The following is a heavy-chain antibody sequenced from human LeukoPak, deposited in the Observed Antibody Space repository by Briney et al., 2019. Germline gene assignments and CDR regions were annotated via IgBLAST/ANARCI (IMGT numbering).Heavy chain of an antibody. V-gene: IGHV3-33*01. D-gene: IGHD6-13*01. Sequence: LTGGSLRLSCEASGFTFSHFGMHWVRQAPGKGLEWVAVIWSDATNQYYADSVKGRFTISRDNAKNSLYLQMNSLRAEDTAVYYCARVPGEIPAGDYWGQGTLVTVSS. CDR3: ARVPGEIPAGDY. CDR1: GFTFSHFG. CDR2: IWSDATNQ. J-gene: IGHJ4*02.